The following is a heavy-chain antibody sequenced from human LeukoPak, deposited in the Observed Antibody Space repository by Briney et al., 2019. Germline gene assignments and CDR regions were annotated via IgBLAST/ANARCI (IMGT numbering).Heavy chain of an antibody. CDR3: AKCFSMIRGLRGTYYYYGMDV. V-gene: IGHV3-23*01. Sequence: GGSLRLSCAASGFTFDNYAMSWVRQAPGKGLEWVSSISASGGSTYYADSVKGRFTISRDNSNKILYLQMNSLRAEDTVVYYCAKCFSMIRGLRGTYYYYGMDVWGRGTTVTVSS. CDR1: GFTFDNYA. D-gene: IGHD3-10*01. CDR2: ISASGGST. J-gene: IGHJ6*04.